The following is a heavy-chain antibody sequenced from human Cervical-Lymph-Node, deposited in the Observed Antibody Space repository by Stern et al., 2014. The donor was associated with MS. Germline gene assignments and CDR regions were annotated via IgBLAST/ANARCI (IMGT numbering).Heavy chain of an antibody. V-gene: IGHV3-30*04. D-gene: IGHD1-26*01. J-gene: IGHJ4*02. CDR3: AKGGSGSYLD. CDR1: GFVFRRYA. Sequence: QDQLVEFGGGVVQPGRSLRLSCAASGFVFRRYALHCVRQAPGQGLEWVALIAYDGRDKYYTDCVKGRFTVSRDNSNNTVDLEMNSLRLEDTAVYYCAKGGSGSYLDWGQGSLVTVSS. CDR2: IAYDGRDK.